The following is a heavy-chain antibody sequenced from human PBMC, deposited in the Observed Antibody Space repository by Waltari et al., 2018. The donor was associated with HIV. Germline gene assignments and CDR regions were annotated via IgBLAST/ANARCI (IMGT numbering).Heavy chain of an antibody. Sequence: EVQLVQSGPEVKKPGESAKVSCRISGYNFGSYWIGWVRQMSGKGLEWMGIIYAGDSETRYNPSFQGKVTISADTSINTAYLQWHRLQASDTAVYYCARVLIGADNSFDFWGQGTMVTVSS. D-gene: IGHD2-21*01. V-gene: IGHV5-51*01. CDR2: IYAGDSET. CDR3: ARVLIGADNSFDF. J-gene: IGHJ3*01. CDR1: GYNFGSYW.